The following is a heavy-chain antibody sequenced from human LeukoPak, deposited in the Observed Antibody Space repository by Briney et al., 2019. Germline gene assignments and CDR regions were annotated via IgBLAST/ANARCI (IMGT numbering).Heavy chain of an antibody. D-gene: IGHD2-15*01. CDR1: GFTFSSYW. J-gene: IGHJ4*02. CDR2: IKQDGSEK. V-gene: IGHV3-7*03. Sequence: GGSLRLSCAASGFTFSSYWMSWVRQAPGKGLEWVANIKQDGSEKYYVDSVKGRFTISRDNAKNSLYLQMNSLRAEDTAVYHCARVGYCSGGSCYVPFDYWGQGTLVTVSS. CDR3: ARVGYCSGGSCYVPFDY.